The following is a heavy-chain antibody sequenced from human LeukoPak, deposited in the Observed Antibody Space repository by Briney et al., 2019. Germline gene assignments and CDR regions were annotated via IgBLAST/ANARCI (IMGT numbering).Heavy chain of an antibody. CDR2: IKQDGSEK. D-gene: IGHD6-13*01. Sequence: GGSLRLSCAASGFTFSRYWMTWVRQAPGKGLEWVANIKQDGSEKYYVDSVKGRFTISRDNAKNSLYLQMNSLRAEDTAVYYCARGPGIAAAGTSWYFDLWGRDTLVTVSS. V-gene: IGHV3-7*01. CDR3: ARGPGIAAAGTSWYFDL. J-gene: IGHJ2*01. CDR1: GFTFSRYW.